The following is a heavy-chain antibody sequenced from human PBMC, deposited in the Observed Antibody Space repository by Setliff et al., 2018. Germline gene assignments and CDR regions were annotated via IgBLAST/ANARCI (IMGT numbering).Heavy chain of an antibody. J-gene: IGHJ3*02. CDR1: GYSFTSYW. D-gene: IGHD5-12*01. CDR2: IYPGDSDT. Sequence: GESLKISCKGSGYSFTSYWIGWVRQMPGKGLEWMGIIYPGDSDTRYSPSLQGQVTISADKSIRIAYLQWSSLKASDTAMNYCARAKDGYNSDAFDIWGQGTMVTVSS. CDR3: ARAKDGYNSDAFDI. V-gene: IGHV5-51*01.